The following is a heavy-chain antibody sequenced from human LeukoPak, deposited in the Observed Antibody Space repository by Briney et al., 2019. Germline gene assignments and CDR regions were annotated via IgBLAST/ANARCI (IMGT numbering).Heavy chain of an antibody. CDR2: IYPGDSDT. CDR1: GYSFTSYW. J-gene: IGHJ5*02. D-gene: IGHD3-16*01. Sequence: GESLKISCKGSGYSFTSYWIGWVRQMPGKGLEWMGIIYPGDSDTRYSPSFQGQVTISADKSISTAYLQWSSLKASDTAMYYCARVPPAGALRVNYVFDPWGQGTLVTVSS. V-gene: IGHV5-51*01. CDR3: ARVPPAGALRVNYVFDP.